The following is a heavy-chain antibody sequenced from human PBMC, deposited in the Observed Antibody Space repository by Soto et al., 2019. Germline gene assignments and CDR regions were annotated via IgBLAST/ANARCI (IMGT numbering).Heavy chain of an antibody. CDR3: AASIFYYGMDV. CDR2: IYPADSYA. J-gene: IGHJ6*02. CDR1: GYGFTKCW. Sequence: PGESLKISCKASGYGFTKCWIAWVRQMPGKCLEWIGIIYPADSYAKYNPSFQGQVTISADKSITTTYLQWSSLKASDTAIYYCAASIFYYGMDVWGQGTTVTVSS. V-gene: IGHV5-51*01.